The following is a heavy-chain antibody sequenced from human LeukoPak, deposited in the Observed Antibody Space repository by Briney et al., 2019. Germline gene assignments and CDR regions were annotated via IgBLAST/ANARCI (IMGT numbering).Heavy chain of an antibody. CDR3: ARHPVGATLEIDY. CDR2: IYYSGST. Sequence: SETLSLTCTVSGGSTSSSSYYWGWIRQPSGKGLEWIGSIYYSGSTYYNPSLKSRVTISVDTSKNQFPLQLSSVTAADTAVYYCARHPVGATLEIDYWGQGTLVTVSS. CDR1: GGSTSSSSYY. J-gene: IGHJ4*02. D-gene: IGHD1-26*01. V-gene: IGHV4-39*01.